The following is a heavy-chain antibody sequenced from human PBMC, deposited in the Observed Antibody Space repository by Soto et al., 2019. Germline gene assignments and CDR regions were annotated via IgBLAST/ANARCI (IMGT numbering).Heavy chain of an antibody. V-gene: IGHV3-30*04. CDR2: TSFDGSSK. CDR1: GFIFRSFA. J-gene: IGHJ6*02. D-gene: IGHD4-4*01. CDR3: ARDGASRPEAHSKYGLDF. Sequence: QVHLVESGGGVVQPGRTLRLSCVASGFIFRSFALHWVRQAPGKGLEWVAVTSFDGSSKFYADSVRGRFTISKDDSTYTVDLDMNSLTPEDSAVYFCARDGASRPEAHSKYGLDFWGQGTTVLVSS.